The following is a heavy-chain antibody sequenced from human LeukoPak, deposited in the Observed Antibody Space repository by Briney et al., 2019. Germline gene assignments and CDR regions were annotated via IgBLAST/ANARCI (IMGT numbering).Heavy chain of an antibody. CDR3: AKDGGGKRAYYFDY. J-gene: IGHJ4*02. D-gene: IGHD4-23*01. Sequence: GRSLRLSCAASGFTFSSYGMHWVRQAPGKGLEWVAVISYDGSNKYYADSVKGRFTISRDNSKNTLYLQMNSLRAEDTAVYYCAKDGGGKRAYYFDYWGQGTLVTVSS. CDR2: ISYDGSNK. V-gene: IGHV3-30*18. CDR1: GFTFSSYG.